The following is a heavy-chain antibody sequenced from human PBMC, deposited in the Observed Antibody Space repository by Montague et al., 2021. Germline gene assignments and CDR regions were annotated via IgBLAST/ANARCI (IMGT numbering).Heavy chain of an antibody. CDR1: GDSMNTYK. CDR2: IYSSGNT. D-gene: IGHD1-26*01. J-gene: IGHJ3*01. CDR3: AREWSGFDF. V-gene: IGHV4-59*01. Sequence: SETLSLTCTVSGDSMNTYKWNWIRQPPGKGLEWIGYIYSSGNTNYNPSLKSRVTISVDTSRNQFSLEVSSVTAADTAMYYCAREWSGFDFWDHGTMVTVSS.